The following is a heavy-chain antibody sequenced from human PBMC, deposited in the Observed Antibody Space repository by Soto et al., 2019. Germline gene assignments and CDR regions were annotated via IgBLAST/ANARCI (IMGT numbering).Heavy chain of an antibody. Sequence: SETLSLTCTVAGGSISSYQWSWVRQPPGKGLEWIGEIYHSGSTNYNPSLKSRVTISVDKSKNQFSLKLSSVTAADTAVYYCARFPRRHDSSGYYYYGMDVWGQGTTVTVSS. CDR3: ARFPRRHDSSGYYYYGMDV. CDR1: GGSISSYQ. J-gene: IGHJ6*02. CDR2: IYHSGST. D-gene: IGHD3-22*01. V-gene: IGHV4-4*02.